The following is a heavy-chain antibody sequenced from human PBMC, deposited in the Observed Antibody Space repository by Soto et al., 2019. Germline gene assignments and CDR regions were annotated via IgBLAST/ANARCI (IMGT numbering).Heavy chain of an antibody. CDR1: GGSISSGGYY. D-gene: IGHD3-3*01. J-gene: IGHJ6*02. CDR3: ARGRITIFGVVRYGMDV. V-gene: IGHV4-31*03. Sequence: SETLSLTCTVSGGSISSGGYYWSWIRQHPGKGLEWIGYIYYSGSTYYNPSLKSRVTISVDTSKNQFSLKLSSVTAADTAVYYCARGRITIFGVVRYGMDVWGQGTTVTVSS. CDR2: IYYSGST.